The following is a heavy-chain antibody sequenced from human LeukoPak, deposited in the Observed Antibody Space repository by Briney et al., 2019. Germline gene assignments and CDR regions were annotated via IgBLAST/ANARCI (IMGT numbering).Heavy chain of an antibody. D-gene: IGHD6-19*01. Sequence: GSLRLSCAASGFPFSIYWMHWVRQAPGKGLVWVSHINGDGSDTSYADSVKGRFTISRDNAKSTLYLQMRSLRAEDTAIYYCVSFITVAGMDVWGTGTTVSVSS. V-gene: IGHV3-74*01. CDR3: VSFITVAGMDV. CDR2: INGDGSDT. CDR1: GFPFSIYW. J-gene: IGHJ6*04.